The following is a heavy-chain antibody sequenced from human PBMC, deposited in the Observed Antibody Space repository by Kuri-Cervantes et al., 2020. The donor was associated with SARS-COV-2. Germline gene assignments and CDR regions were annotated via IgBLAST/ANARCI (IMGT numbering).Heavy chain of an antibody. V-gene: IGHV5-51*01. CDR1: GDTFTSYW. CDR3: ARGGMEVAALNWFDP. J-gene: IGHJ5*02. Sequence: ESLSLTCKWSGDTFTSYWIGWVRQMPGKGLEWMGIIYPGDSDTRYSPSFQGQVTISADKSIGTAYLQWSSLKASDTAMYYCARGGMEVAALNWFDPWGHGPRVTVSS. D-gene: IGHD6-19*01. CDR2: IYPGDSDT.